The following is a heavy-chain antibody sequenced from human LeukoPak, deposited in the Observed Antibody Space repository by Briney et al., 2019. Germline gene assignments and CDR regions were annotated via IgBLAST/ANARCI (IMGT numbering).Heavy chain of an antibody. CDR3: ARGFWTGVEY. D-gene: IGHD3/OR15-3a*01. CDR1: GFTFSTYW. Sequence: GGSLRLSCAASGFTFSTYWMHWVRKAPGEGLVWVSRIKSDGSDTSYADSVKGRFTISRDNAKNTLYLQMNSLRAVDTAVYYCARGFWTGVEYWGQGALVTVSS. CDR2: IKSDGSDT. J-gene: IGHJ4*02. V-gene: IGHV3-74*01.